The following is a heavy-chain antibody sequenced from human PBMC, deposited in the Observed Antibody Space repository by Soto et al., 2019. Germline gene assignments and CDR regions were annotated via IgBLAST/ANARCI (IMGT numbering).Heavy chain of an antibody. CDR3: ARGGLGGRRSLTDY. V-gene: IGHV4-30-2*01. J-gene: IGHJ4*02. Sequence: QLQLHESGSGLVKPSQTLSLTCAVSGGSISSGGYSWSWIRQPPGKGLVWIGYIEHSGSTDYDPSRKRRVALSVDLSKNQFSLQQSSVTAADTAVYYGARGGLGGRRSLTDYWGQGTLVTVSS. D-gene: IGHD3-16*01. CDR1: GGSISSGGYS. CDR2: IEHSGST.